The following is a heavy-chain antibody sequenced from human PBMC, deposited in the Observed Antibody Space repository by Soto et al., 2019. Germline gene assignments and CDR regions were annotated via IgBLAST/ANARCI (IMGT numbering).Heavy chain of an antibody. CDR2: IIPIFGTA. CDR3: ARGLLFSSRWPDAFDI. CDR1: GGTFSSYA. V-gene: IGHV1-69*13. Sequence: ASVKVSCKASGGTFSSYAISWVRQAPGQGLEWMGGIIPIFGTANYAQKFQGRVTITADESTSTAYMELSSLRSEDTAVYYCARGLLFSSRWPDAFDIWGQGTMVTVSS. J-gene: IGHJ3*02. D-gene: IGHD2-15*01.